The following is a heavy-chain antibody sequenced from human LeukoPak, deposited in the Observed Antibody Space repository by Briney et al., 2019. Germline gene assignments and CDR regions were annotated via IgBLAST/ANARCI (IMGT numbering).Heavy chain of an antibody. J-gene: IGHJ4*02. Sequence: ASVKVSCKASGYTFTGYYMHWVRQAPGQGLEWMRWINPNSGGTNYAQKFQGWVTMTRDTSISTAYMELSRLRSDDTAVYYCARDIGSGGGWIVATIGYYFDYWGQGTLVTVSS. CDR3: ARDIGSGGGWIVATIGYYFDY. V-gene: IGHV1-2*04. CDR1: GYTFTGYY. D-gene: IGHD5-12*01. CDR2: INPNSGGT.